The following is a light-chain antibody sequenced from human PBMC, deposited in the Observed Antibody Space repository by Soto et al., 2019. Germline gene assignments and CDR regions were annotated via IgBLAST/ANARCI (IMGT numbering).Light chain of an antibody. Sequence: IQKTQSPSTLSGSVGDRATMTSPPTQTISSLVAWYQQKQGKGPKPLILMASTLKSGGPSRFSGSGSGTEFTFTISSLQPDDFATDYCQHYKSYPEAFGQGTKVDIK. CDR1: QTISSL. V-gene: IGKV1-5*03. J-gene: IGKJ1*01. CDR3: QHYKSYPEA. CDR2: MAS.